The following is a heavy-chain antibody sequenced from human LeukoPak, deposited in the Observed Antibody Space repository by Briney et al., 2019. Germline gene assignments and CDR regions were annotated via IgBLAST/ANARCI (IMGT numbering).Heavy chain of an antibody. CDR2: ISFDGSSI. V-gene: IGHV3-11*04. CDR3: ARESTEERPGC. CDR1: GFTFSYYY. J-gene: IGHJ4*02. D-gene: IGHD1-1*01. Sequence: GGSLRLSCAVSGFTFSYYYMFWIRQAPGKGLEWVSYISFDGSSIYYADSVKGRFTISRDNAKNSLYLQMSSLRAEDTAVYFCARESTEERPGCWGQGTLVTVSS.